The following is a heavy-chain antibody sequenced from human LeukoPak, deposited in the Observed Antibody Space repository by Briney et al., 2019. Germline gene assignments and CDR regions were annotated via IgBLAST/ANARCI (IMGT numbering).Heavy chain of an antibody. V-gene: IGHV4-39*07. CDR2: IYYSGST. D-gene: IGHD6-13*01. CDR3: ARARKEAAAASHAFDI. J-gene: IGHJ3*02. CDR1: GGSISSSSYY. Sequence: SETLCLTCTVSGGSISSSSYYWGWIRQPPGKGLEWIGSIYYSGSTYYNPSLKSRVTISVDTSKNQFSLKLSSVTAADTAVYYCARARKEAAAASHAFDIWGQGTMVTVSS.